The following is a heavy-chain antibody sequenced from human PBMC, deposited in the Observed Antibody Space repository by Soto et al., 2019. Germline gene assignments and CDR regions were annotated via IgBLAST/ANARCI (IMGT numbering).Heavy chain of an antibody. CDR3: ASLIVVVTAGIALDY. CDR1: GFTFSSYA. Sequence: GGSLRLSCAASGFTFSSYAMHRVRQAPGKGLEWVAVISYDGSNKYYADSVKGRFTISRDDSKNTLYLQMNSLRAEDTAVYYCASLIVVVTAGIALDYWGQGTLVTVSS. V-gene: IGHV3-30-3*01. D-gene: IGHD2-21*02. J-gene: IGHJ4*02. CDR2: ISYDGSNK.